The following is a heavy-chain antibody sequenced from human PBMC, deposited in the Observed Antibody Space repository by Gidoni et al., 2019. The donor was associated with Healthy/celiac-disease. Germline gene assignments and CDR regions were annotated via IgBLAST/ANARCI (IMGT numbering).Heavy chain of an antibody. CDR3: AKGVPSWSGYYLGAFDI. CDR2: ISWNSGSI. V-gene: IGHV3-9*01. D-gene: IGHD3-3*01. Sequence: EVQLVESGGGLVQPGRSLRLSCAASGFTFDDYAMPWVRQAPGKGLEWVSGISWNSGSIGYADSVKGRFTISRDNAKNSLYLQMNSLRAEDTALYYCAKGVPSWSGYYLGAFDIWGQGTMVTVSS. CDR1: GFTFDDYA. J-gene: IGHJ3*02.